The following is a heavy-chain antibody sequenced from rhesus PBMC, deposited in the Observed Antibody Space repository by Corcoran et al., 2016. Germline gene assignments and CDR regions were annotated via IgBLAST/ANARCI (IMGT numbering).Heavy chain of an antibody. CDR1: GGSISGYYY. D-gene: IGHD6-31*01. J-gene: IGHJ2*01. CDR2: LYGNSANT. CDR3: ARYDGSGWYYWYFDL. V-gene: IGHV4-73*01. Sequence: QVKLQQWGEGLVKPSETLSLTCAVYGGSISGYYYWSWSRQPQGKELEWIGYLYGNSANTNYNPPLNNRVTISIDTSTNQFSLKLGSVAAADPAVYYCARYDGSGWYYWYFDLWGPGTPITISS.